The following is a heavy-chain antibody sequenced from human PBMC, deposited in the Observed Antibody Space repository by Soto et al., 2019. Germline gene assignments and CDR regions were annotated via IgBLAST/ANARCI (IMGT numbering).Heavy chain of an antibody. Sequence: GASVKVSCKTSGYTFTSYGISWVRQAPGQGLEWMGWITTGKGKTTYAQKFQGRVTMTTDTSTSTAYMELRSLRSDDTAVYYCATRSPAFDYWGQGTLVTAPQ. V-gene: IGHV1-18*01. CDR1: GYTFTSYG. CDR3: ATRSPAFDY. CDR2: ITTGKGKT. J-gene: IGHJ4*02.